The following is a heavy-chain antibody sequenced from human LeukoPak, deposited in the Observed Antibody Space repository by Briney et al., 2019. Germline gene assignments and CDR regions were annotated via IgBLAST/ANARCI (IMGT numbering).Heavy chain of an antibody. V-gene: IGHV3-11*01. CDR1: GFTFSDYY. CDR2: INSSGSTI. CDR3: ARDLRWLQPFDY. J-gene: IGHJ4*02. D-gene: IGHD5-24*01. Sequence: GGSLRLSCAASGFTFSDYYMSWIRQAPGKGLEWVSYINSSGSTIYYADSVKGRFTISRDNAKNSLYLQMNSLRAEDTAVYYCARDLRWLQPFDYWGQGTLVTVSS.